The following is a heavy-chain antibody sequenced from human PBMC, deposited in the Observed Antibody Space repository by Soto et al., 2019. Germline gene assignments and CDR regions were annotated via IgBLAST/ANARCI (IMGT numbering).Heavy chain of an antibody. D-gene: IGHD3-10*01. CDR3: ARAGAAPYYYYGLDV. J-gene: IGHJ6*02. Sequence: GASVKVSCKTSGYTFTAYDIYWVRQAPGQGLEWMGWIRAYNGDTNYAQKFQTRVTMTTDKSTDTAYMDLRSLTSDDTAIYYCARAGAAPYYYYGLDVWGQGTTVTVPS. CDR1: GYTFTAYD. V-gene: IGHV1-18*01. CDR2: IRAYNGDT.